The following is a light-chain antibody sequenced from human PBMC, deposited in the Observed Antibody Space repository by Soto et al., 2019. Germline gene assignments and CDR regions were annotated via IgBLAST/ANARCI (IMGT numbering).Light chain of an antibody. CDR1: SGDIGGYDY. Sequence: QSVLTQPAPVSGSPGQSITISCTGTSGDIGGYDYVSWYQQHPGKAPKLMIYDVSNRPSVVSNRFSGSKSGTTASLTISGLQAEDEADSYCSSYTSSNTYVFGNGTKVTVL. CDR2: DVS. V-gene: IGLV2-14*03. J-gene: IGLJ1*01. CDR3: SSYTSSNTYV.